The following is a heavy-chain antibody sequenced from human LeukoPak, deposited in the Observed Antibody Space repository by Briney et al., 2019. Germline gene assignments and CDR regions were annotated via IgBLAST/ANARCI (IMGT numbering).Heavy chain of an antibody. CDR1: GFTVSSHW. D-gene: IGHD3-22*01. CDR3: TRGQLKDDSAGYDHFDS. Sequence: GGSLRLSCAASGFTVSSHWMHWVRQAPGKGLAWVSRISSDGRTTTYLDSVKGRFTISRDNAKNTLYLQMNSLRVEDTAVYYCTRGQLKDDSAGYDHFDSWGQRTLVTVSS. J-gene: IGHJ4*02. CDR2: ISSDGRTT. V-gene: IGHV3-74*01.